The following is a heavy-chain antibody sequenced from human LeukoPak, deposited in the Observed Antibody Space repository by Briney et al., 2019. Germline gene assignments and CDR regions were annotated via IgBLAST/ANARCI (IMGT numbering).Heavy chain of an antibody. V-gene: IGHV4-59*05. CDR2: IYYSGTT. Sequence: KPSETLSLTCTVSGGSISSYYWSWIRQPPGKGLEWIGSIYYSGTTYYNPSLKSRVTISVDTSKIQFSLKLSSVAATDTAVYFCAGLRFDFWSGYTHPYFDYWGQGTLVTVSS. CDR3: AGLRFDFWSGYTHPYFDY. J-gene: IGHJ4*02. D-gene: IGHD3-3*01. CDR1: GGSISSYY.